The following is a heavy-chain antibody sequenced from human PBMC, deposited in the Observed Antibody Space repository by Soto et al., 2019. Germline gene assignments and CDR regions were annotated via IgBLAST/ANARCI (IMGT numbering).Heavy chain of an antibody. J-gene: IGHJ4*02. V-gene: IGHV3-30*18. D-gene: IGHD2-2*01. CDR2: ISYDGSNK. Sequence: QVQLVESGGGVVQPGRSLRLSCAASGFTFSSYGMHWVHQAPGKGLEWVAVISYDGSNKYYADSVKGRFTISRDNSKNTLYLQMNSLRAEDTAVYYCANGERVVPAATFDYWGQGTLVTVSS. CDR1: GFTFSSYG. CDR3: ANGERVVPAATFDY.